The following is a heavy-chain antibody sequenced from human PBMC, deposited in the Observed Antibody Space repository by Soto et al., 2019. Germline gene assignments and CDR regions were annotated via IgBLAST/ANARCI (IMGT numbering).Heavy chain of an antibody. V-gene: IGHV1-69*06. CDR3: AASTFLSGVSGYFHLDF. CDR1: GPTFIAYY. CDR2: IIPIYDSP. Sequence: QLVQSGAEVKKPGASVKVSCKTSGPTFIAYYIHWVRQAPGQGLQWMGGIIPIYDSPSYAQGSHNRVTITADRSTSTAHLELNGLTSEDTAVYYCAASTFLSGVSGYFHLDFWGQGTLVTVSS. D-gene: IGHD3-3*01. J-gene: IGHJ4*02.